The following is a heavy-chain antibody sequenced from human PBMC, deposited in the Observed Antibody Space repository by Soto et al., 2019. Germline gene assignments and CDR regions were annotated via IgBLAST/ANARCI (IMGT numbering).Heavy chain of an antibody. CDR3: AKVECSGGSCYSYFQH. J-gene: IGHJ1*01. V-gene: IGHV3-23*01. Sequence: GGSLILSCAASGFTFRSYAMSWVRQAPGKGLEWVSAISGSGGSTYYADSVKGRFTISRDNSKNTLYLQMNSLRAEDTAVYYCAKVECSGGSCYSYFQHWGQGTLVTVSS. CDR1: GFTFRSYA. CDR2: ISGSGGST. D-gene: IGHD2-15*01.